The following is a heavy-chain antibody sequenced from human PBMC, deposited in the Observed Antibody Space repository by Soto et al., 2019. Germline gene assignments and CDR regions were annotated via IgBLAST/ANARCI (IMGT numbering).Heavy chain of an antibody. V-gene: IGHV4-34*01. CDR3: ARGPHILQYWGRPAARHNWLDP. CDR2: INHSGST. Sequence: SETLSLTCAVYGGSFSGHYWSWIRQPPGKGLEWIGEINHSGSTNYNPSLKSRVTISVDTSKNQFSLKLSSVTAADTAVYYCARGPHILQYWGRPAARHNWLDPWGQGTLVTVSS. CDR1: GGSFSGHY. D-gene: IGHD2-2*01. J-gene: IGHJ5*02.